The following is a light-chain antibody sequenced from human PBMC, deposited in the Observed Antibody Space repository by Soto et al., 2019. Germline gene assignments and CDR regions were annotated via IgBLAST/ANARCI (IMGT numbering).Light chain of an antibody. CDR3: QIYSSVQNT. CDR1: QGISSY. CDR2: GAS. Sequence: DIQMTQSPSSLSASVGDRVTITCRASQGISSYLDWYQQKPGKVPKLLIYGASTLQSGVPSRFSGSGSGTDFTLTINSLQPEDVETYSCQIYSSVQNTFGPGTKVDIK. V-gene: IGKV1-27*01. J-gene: IGKJ3*01.